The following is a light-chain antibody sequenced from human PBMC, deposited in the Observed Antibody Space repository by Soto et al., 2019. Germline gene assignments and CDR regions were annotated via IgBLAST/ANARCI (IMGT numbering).Light chain of an antibody. CDR1: QGISRW. Sequence: DIQMTQSPSSVSASLGDRVTITCRASQGISRWLAWYQQKPGKAPKLLIYGTSSLQSGVPSRFSGSGSGTDFTLTISRRQPEDLASYFCQQADRFPVTFGGGTKVEIK. J-gene: IGKJ4*01. CDR3: QQADRFPVT. V-gene: IGKV1-12*01. CDR2: GTS.